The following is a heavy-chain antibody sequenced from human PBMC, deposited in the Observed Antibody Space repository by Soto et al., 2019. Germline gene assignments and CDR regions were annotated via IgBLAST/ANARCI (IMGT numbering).Heavy chain of an antibody. V-gene: IGHV1-18*01. Sequence: GWVXVSCKCSFYTFTMYGSIGLRQAPGQGLEWMGWISAYNGNTNYAQKLQGRVTMTTDTSTSTAYVELRSPRPDDKAVSYSARAVNYDRSGLASLHNWGPGTVVTVSS. CDR1: FYTFTMYG. D-gene: IGHD3-22*01. CDR3: ARAVNYDRSGLASLHN. J-gene: IGHJ1*01. CDR2: ISAYNGNT.